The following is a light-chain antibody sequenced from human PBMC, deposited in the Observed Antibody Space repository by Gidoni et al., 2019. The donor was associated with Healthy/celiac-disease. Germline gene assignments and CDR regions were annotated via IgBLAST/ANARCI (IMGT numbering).Light chain of an antibody. Sequence: DIVMTQYPDSLPVSLGERATINCKSSQSVLYSSNNKNYVAWYQQKPGQPPKLLIYWASTLESGFPDRFSGSGSGTDFTLSISSLHADDVAVYYCQQYYSTPFTFGPGTKVDIK. V-gene: IGKV4-1*01. CDR1: QSVLYSSNNKNY. J-gene: IGKJ3*01. CDR3: QQYYSTPFT. CDR2: WAS.